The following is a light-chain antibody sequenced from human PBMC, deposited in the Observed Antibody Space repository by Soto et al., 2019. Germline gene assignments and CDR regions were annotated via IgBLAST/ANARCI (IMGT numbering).Light chain of an antibody. CDR3: QQYNNWWT. V-gene: IGKV3-15*01. CDR2: GAS. Sequence: EVVMTQSPATLSLSPGERATLSCRASQSFSSSLAWYQQKPGQAPRLLIYGASTRAAGIPDRFSGSGSETVFTLTISSLQAEDFAIYYCQQYNNWWTFGQGTKVEIK. J-gene: IGKJ1*01. CDR1: QSFSSS.